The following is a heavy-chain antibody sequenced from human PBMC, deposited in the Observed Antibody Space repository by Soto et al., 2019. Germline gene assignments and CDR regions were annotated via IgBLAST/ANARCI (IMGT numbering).Heavy chain of an antibody. D-gene: IGHD3-10*01. Sequence: EVQLLESGGGLVQPGGSLRLSCAASGFTFSSYAMSWVRQAPGKGLEWVSSIGVGGGDRYYPESVKGRFTISRDNSRDKLYLEMNSLRDEDTAVYSCARVRFGELVWGQGTLVTVSS. CDR2: IGVGGGDR. V-gene: IGHV3-23*01. CDR1: GFTFSSYA. J-gene: IGHJ4*02. CDR3: ARVRFGELV.